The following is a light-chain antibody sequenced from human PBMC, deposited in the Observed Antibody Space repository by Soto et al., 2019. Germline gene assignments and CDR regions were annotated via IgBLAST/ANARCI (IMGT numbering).Light chain of an antibody. CDR1: QNVDTN. CDR2: GAS. Sequence: ETLMTQSAATLSVYPGERVTLSCRASQNVDTNLAWYQQKPGQAPRLLIYGASTRVTGIPARFSGGGFGTDFTLAISSLQSEDFAVYYCQQYKNWPRTFGQGTKVEI. CDR3: QQYKNWPRT. V-gene: IGKV3-15*01. J-gene: IGKJ1*01.